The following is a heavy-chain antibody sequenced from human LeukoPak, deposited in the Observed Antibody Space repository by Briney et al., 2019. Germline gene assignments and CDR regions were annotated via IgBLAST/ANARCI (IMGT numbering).Heavy chain of an antibody. Sequence: SETLSLTCTVSGYSISSGYYWGWIRQPPGKGLEWIGYIYHSGSTYYNPSLKSRVTISVDRSKNQFSLKLSSVTAADTAVYYCARVTVNWFDPWGQGTLVTVSS. D-gene: IGHD4-11*01. CDR1: GYSISSGYY. CDR2: IYHSGST. J-gene: IGHJ5*02. CDR3: ARVTVNWFDP. V-gene: IGHV4-38-2*02.